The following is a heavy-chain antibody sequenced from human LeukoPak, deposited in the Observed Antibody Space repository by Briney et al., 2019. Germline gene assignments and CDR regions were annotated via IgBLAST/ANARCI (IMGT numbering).Heavy chain of an antibody. CDR1: GGSISSGSYY. J-gene: IGHJ6*03. CDR2: IYTSGST. CDR3: ARDTYYYDSSGYYYYYYYYYMDV. D-gene: IGHD3-22*01. Sequence: SETLSLTCTVSGGSISSGSYYWSWIRQPAGKGLEWIGRIYTSGSTNYNPSLKSRVTISVDTSKNQFSLKLSSVTAADTAVYYCARDTYYYDSSGYYYYYYYYYMDVWGKGTTVTISS. V-gene: IGHV4-61*02.